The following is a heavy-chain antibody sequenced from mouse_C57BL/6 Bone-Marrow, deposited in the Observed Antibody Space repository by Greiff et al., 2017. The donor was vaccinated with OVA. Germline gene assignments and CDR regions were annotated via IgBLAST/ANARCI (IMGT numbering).Heavy chain of an antibody. CDR3: ASDGY. J-gene: IGHJ3*02. Sequence: EVQLQESGPGLVKPSQSLSLTCSVTGYSITSGYYWNWIRQFPGNKLEWMGYISYDGSNNYNPSLKNRISITRDTSKNQFFLKLNSVTTEDTATYYCASDGYWGQGTLVTVSA. CDR2: ISYDGSN. CDR1: GYSITSGYY. V-gene: IGHV3-6*01.